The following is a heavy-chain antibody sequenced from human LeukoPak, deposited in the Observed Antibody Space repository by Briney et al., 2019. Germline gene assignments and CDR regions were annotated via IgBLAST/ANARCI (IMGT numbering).Heavy chain of an antibody. D-gene: IGHD1-26*01. Sequence: GGSLRLSCVASRFTFRSYAMSRVRQAPGKGLEWVSSISDSGDDTYYADSVQGRFIISRDNAKNTLYLQMNSLRAEDTAIYYCAEAGIVGRTFRIDYWGQGTQVTVSS. CDR1: RFTFRSYA. J-gene: IGHJ4*02. CDR3: AEAGIVGRTFRIDY. V-gene: IGHV3-23*01. CDR2: ISDSGDDT.